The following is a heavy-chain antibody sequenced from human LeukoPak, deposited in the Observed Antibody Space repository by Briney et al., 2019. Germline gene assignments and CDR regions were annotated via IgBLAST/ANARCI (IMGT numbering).Heavy chain of an antibody. V-gene: IGHV4-38-2*01. Sequence: NPSETLSLTCAVSGHSISSGYYWGRIRQPPGKGLEWIGSIYHSGSTYYNPSLKSRVTISVDTSKNQFSLKLSSVTAADTAVYYCARSFVDCSSTSCYSDLFDYWGQGTLVTVSS. D-gene: IGHD2-2*01. CDR1: GHSISSGYY. CDR2: IYHSGST. CDR3: ARSFVDCSSTSCYSDLFDY. J-gene: IGHJ4*02.